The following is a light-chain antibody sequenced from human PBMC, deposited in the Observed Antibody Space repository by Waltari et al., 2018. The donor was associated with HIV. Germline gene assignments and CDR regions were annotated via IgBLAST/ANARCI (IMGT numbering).Light chain of an antibody. J-gene: IGKJ4*01. CDR1: QSVNSMY. CDR2: GAS. V-gene: IGKV3-20*01. CDR3: QQYNNWPLT. Sequence: EIVLTQSPGTLSLSPGERATLSCRASQSVNSMYLAWYQQKPGQAPRLLIYGASSRATGIPDRFSGSGSGTDFTLTISRLESEDFAAYYCQQYNNWPLTFGGGTKVEIK.